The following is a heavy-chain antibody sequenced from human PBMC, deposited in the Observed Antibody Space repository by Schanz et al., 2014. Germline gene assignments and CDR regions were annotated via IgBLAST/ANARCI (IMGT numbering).Heavy chain of an antibody. J-gene: IGHJ6*02. Sequence: EVQLVESGGVVVQPGGSLRLSCAGSGFTFDDYTMHWVRQPPGKGLEWVSLVTWDGGYTYYADSVKGRFTISRDNSKNSLYLQMDSLRVEDTAVYYCARFLARYQYYGVDVWGQGTTVIVSS. CDR1: GFTFDDYT. CDR3: ARFLARYQYYGVDV. CDR2: VTWDGGYT. D-gene: IGHD3-3*01. V-gene: IGHV3-43*01.